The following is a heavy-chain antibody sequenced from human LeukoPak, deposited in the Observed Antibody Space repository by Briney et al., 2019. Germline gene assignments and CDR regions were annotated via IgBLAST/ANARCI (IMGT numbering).Heavy chain of an antibody. J-gene: IGHJ4*02. Sequence: GGSLRLSCAASTFTFSVYWMSWVRQAPGKGLEWVANINQDGSEKYYVDSVKGRFSISRDNAKNSLFLQMNSLRDEDTAVYFCARSRRSFASGSGDYWGQGTLVTVSS. CDR3: ARSRRSFASGSGDY. CDR2: INQDGSEK. CDR1: TFTFSVYW. D-gene: IGHD3-10*01. V-gene: IGHV3-7*05.